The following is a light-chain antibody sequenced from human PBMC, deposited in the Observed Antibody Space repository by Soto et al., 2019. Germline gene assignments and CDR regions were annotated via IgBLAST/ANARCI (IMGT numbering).Light chain of an antibody. CDR3: QQYRNWPRT. J-gene: IGKJ1*01. CDR1: QSVSSY. Sequence: EIVLTHSPATLSLSPCEGATLSGRASQSVSSYLAWYQQKPGQAPRLLIYDASNRATGIPARFSGSGSGTVFSLTISRLEPEDFAVYYCQQYRNWPRTFGQGTKVDIK. CDR2: DAS. V-gene: IGKV3-11*01.